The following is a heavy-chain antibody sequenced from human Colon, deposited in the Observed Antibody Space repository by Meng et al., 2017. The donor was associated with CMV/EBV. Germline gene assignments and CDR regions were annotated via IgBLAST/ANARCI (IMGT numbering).Heavy chain of an antibody. CDR1: GFSFNNYE. CDR2: LDSGENIK. V-gene: IGHV3-48*03. D-gene: IGHD1-26*01. Sequence: GGSLRLSCVASGFSFNNYEMHWVRQSPGKGLEWISYLDSGENIKYYADSVKGRFTVSRDNAKKSLYLEMQSLRAEDTALYYCVKDVGGTIMEATGWLESWGQGTLVTVSS. CDR3: VKDVGGTIMEATGWLES. J-gene: IGHJ5*01.